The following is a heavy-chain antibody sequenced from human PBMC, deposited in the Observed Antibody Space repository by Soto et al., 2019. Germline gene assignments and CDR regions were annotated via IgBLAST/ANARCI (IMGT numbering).Heavy chain of an antibody. J-gene: IGHJ6*02. V-gene: IGHV3-30*03. CDR3: ARDHNTRPDYYEKHYHGMDV. Sequence: GGSLRLSCAASGFTFSSYGMHWVRQAPGKGLEWVAVISYDGSNKYYADSVKGRFTISRDNSKNTLYLQMNRLRSDDTAVYYCARDHNTRPDYYEKHYHGMDVWGQGTTVTVSS. CDR2: ISYDGSNK. D-gene: IGHD3-16*01. CDR1: GFTFSSYG.